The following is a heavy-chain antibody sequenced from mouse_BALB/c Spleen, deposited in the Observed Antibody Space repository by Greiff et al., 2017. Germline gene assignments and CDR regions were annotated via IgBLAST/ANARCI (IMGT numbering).Heavy chain of an antibody. Sequence: EVKLMESGGDLVKPGGSLKLSCAASGFTFSSYGMSWVRQTPDKRLEWVATISSGGSYTYYPDSVKGRFTISRDNAKNTLYLQMSSLKSEDTAMYYCARLNYYGNYRDAMDYWGQGTSVTVSS. CDR2: ISSGGSYT. J-gene: IGHJ4*01. CDR1: GFTFSSYG. D-gene: IGHD2-1*01. CDR3: ARLNYYGNYRDAMDY. V-gene: IGHV5-6*01.